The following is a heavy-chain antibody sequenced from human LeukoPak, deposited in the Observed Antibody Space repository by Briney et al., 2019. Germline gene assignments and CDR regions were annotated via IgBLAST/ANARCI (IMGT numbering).Heavy chain of an antibody. CDR2: ISAYNGNT. V-gene: IGHV1-18*01. J-gene: IGHJ4*02. CDR1: GYTFTSYG. Sequence: ASVTVSCTASGYTFTSYGISWVRQAPGQGLEWMGWISAYNGNTNYAQKLQGRVTMTTDTSTSTAYMELRSLRSDDTAVYYCARVETMYDFWSGYYPSKLYYFDYWGQGTLVTVSS. D-gene: IGHD3-3*01. CDR3: ARVETMYDFWSGYYPSKLYYFDY.